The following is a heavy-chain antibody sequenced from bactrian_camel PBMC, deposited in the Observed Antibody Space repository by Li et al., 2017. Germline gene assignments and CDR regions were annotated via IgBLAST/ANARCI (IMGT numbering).Heavy chain of an antibody. CDR2: IGTNGVAT. Sequence: HVQLVESGGGSVQTGGSLRLSCAASGYHHSAYCLAWFRQAPGKAREGVAGIGTNGVATTTDSVKGRFTISRDSAKTTLYLQMNSLKPEDTAMYYCAADREAWAPEVGPGCSYEYNYWGQGTQVTVS. D-gene: IGHD3*01. V-gene: IGHV3S6*01. CDR1: GYHHSAYC. J-gene: IGHJ4*01. CDR3: AADREAWAPEVGPGCSYEYNY.